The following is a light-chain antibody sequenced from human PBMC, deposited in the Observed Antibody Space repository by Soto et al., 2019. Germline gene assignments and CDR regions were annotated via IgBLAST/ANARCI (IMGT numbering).Light chain of an antibody. V-gene: IGLV1-40*01. CDR2: GNS. Sequence: QSVLTQPPSVSGAPGQRVTISCSGSRSNIGAGYDVHWYQQLPGTAPKLLIYGNSNRPSGVPDRFSGSKSGTSASLAITGLQAEDEADYYCQSYDNSLSGSLVFGGGTKVTVL. CDR3: QSYDNSLSGSLV. J-gene: IGLJ3*02. CDR1: RSNIGAGYD.